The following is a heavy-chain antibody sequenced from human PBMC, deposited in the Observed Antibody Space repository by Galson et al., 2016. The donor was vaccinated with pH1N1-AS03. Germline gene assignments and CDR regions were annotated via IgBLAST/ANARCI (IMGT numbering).Heavy chain of an antibody. D-gene: IGHD6-13*01. CDR2: ISSDGSKK. CDR1: GFIFSSYA. J-gene: IGHJ4*02. Sequence: SLRLSCAASGFIFSSYAMHWVRQAPGKGLEWVAVISSDGSKKYCADSVKGRFTTSRDNSKNTLNLQLTSLRSEDTAVYYCARMAAAGDGGQGTLVTVSS. CDR3: ARMAAAGD. V-gene: IGHV3-30-3*01.